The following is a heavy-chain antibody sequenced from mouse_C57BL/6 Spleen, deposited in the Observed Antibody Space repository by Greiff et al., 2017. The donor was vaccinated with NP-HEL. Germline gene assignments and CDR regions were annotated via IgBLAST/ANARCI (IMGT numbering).Heavy chain of an antibody. V-gene: IGHV1-64*01. CDR2: IHPNSGST. CDR3: ARITTVVVDY. J-gene: IGHJ2*01. CDR1: GYTFTSYW. D-gene: IGHD1-1*01. Sequence: QVQLQQPGAELVKPGASVKLSCKASGYTFTSYWMHWVKQRPGQGLEWIGMIHPNSGSTNYNEKFKSKATLTVDKSSSTAYMQLSSLTSEDAAVYYCARITTVVVDYWGQGTTLTVSS.